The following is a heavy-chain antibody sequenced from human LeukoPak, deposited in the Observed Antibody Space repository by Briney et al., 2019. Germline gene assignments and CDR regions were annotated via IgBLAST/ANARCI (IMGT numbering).Heavy chain of an antibody. J-gene: IGHJ4*02. V-gene: IGHV3-23*01. D-gene: IGHD5-12*01. CDR2: ITDAVGST. CDR3: AKEIFSGLLYIDY. CDR1: GFTFSSSS. Sequence: GGSLRLSYAASGFTFSSSSISWVRQAPGKGLEWVSAITDAVGSTDYADSVKGRFTISSDNSKNTVYLQMNSLRPEDMAVYYCAKEIFSGLLYIDYWGQGTLVTISS.